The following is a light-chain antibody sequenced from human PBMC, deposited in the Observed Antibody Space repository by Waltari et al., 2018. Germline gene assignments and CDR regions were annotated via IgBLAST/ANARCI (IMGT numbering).Light chain of an antibody. CDR2: DVI. CDR1: SNNIGFYDL. CDR3: CSYSGSGSFPYV. V-gene: IGLV2-23*02. Sequence: QSALTQPASVSGSPGQSITISCTGSSNNIGFYDLVSWYQQHPGKAPKLLIFDVIKRPSGVSDRFSGSKSCNTASLTIAGLQTEDDADYYCCSYSGSGSFPYVFGPGTRVAVL. J-gene: IGLJ1*01.